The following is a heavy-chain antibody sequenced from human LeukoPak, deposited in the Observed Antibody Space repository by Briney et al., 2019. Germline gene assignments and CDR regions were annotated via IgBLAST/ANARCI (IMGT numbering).Heavy chain of an antibody. Sequence: ASVKVSCKASGYTFTGYYIHWVRQAPGQVLECVGWINPNSGGTNYAQKFQGRVNMTRDTSISTAYMELSRLRSDDTAVYYCARPVLKGYDNCGYWGQGTLVTVSS. CDR3: ARPVLKGYDNCGY. V-gene: IGHV1-2*02. D-gene: IGHD1-20*01. CDR2: INPNSGGT. CDR1: GYTFTGYY. J-gene: IGHJ4*02.